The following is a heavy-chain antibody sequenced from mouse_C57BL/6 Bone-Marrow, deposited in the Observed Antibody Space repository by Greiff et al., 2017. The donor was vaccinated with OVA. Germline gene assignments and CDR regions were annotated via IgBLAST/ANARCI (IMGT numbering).Heavy chain of an antibody. CDR2: IHPNSGST. J-gene: IGHJ2*01. D-gene: IGHD1-1*01. CDR3: ARWEVVATRVGY. Sequence: QVQLQQPGAELVKPGASVKLSCKASGYTFTSYWMHWVKQRPGQGLEWIGMIHPNSGSTNYNEKFKSKATLTVDKSSSTAYMQLSSLTSEDSAVYYCARWEVVATRVGYWGQGTTLTVSS. V-gene: IGHV1-64*01. CDR1: GYTFTSYW.